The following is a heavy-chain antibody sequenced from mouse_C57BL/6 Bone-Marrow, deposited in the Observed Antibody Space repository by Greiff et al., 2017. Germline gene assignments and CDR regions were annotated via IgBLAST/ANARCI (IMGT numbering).Heavy chain of an antibody. Sequence: EVKLVESGGGLVQPGSSMKLSCTASGFTFSDYYMAWVRQVPEKGLEWVANINYDGSSTYYLDSLKSRFIISRDNAKNILYLQMSSLKSEDTATYYCARALTGYFDYWGQGTTLTVSS. CDR3: ARALTGYFDY. CDR2: INYDGSST. D-gene: IGHD4-1*01. J-gene: IGHJ2*01. V-gene: IGHV5-16*01. CDR1: GFTFSDYY.